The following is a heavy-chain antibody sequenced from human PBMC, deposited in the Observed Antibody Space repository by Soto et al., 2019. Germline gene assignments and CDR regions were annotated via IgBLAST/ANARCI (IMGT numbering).Heavy chain of an antibody. CDR1: GYTFTSYA. Sequence: ASVKVSCKASGYTFTSYAMHWVRQAPGQRLEWMGWINAGNGNTKYSQKFQGRVTITRDTSASTAYMELSSLRSEDTAVYYCARGPGCSGGSCYSRSVWFDPWGHGTLVTVSS. V-gene: IGHV1-3*01. J-gene: IGHJ5*02. CDR3: ARGPGCSGGSCYSRSVWFDP. CDR2: INAGNGNT. D-gene: IGHD2-15*01.